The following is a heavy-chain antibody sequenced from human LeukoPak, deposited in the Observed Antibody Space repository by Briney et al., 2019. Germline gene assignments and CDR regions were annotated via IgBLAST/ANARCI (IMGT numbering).Heavy chain of an antibody. V-gene: IGHV1-8*01. CDR1: GYTLTELS. J-gene: IGHJ4*02. CDR3: ARSGPISLRF. D-gene: IGHD2/OR15-2a*01. CDR2: MNPKTDNT. Sequence: GASVKVSCKVSGYTLTELSMHWVRQATGQGLEWTGWMNPKTDNTEYAQKFQGRVTLTWTTSISTAYMELSSLKSEDTAVYFCARSGPISLRFWGQGTLVTVSS.